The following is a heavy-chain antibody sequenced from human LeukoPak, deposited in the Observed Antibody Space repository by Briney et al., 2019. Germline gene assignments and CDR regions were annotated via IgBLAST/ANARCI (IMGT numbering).Heavy chain of an antibody. J-gene: IGHJ4*02. V-gene: IGHV3-48*01. CDR2: ISSSSSTI. D-gene: IGHD6-13*01. CDR1: GFTFSSYS. CDR3: AKRGSSWYSGFDY. Sequence: GGSLRLSCAASGFTFSSYSMNWVRQAPGKGLEWVAYISSSSSTIYYADSVKGRFTISRDNSKNTLYLQMNSLRVEDTAVYYCAKRGSSWYSGFDYWGQGTLVTVSS.